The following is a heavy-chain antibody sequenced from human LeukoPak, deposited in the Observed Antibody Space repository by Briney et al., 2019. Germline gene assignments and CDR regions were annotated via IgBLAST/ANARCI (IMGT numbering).Heavy chain of an antibody. D-gene: IGHD6-19*01. J-gene: IGHJ4*02. CDR1: GESVSSKNGA. Sequence: SQTLSLTCAISGESVSSKNGAWNWIRQSPSRGIEWLGRTYYRSKWYNDYAVSMNGRITINPDTSKNQFSLQLNSVTPDDTAVYYCARDEGASGWHTFDYWGQGTLVTVSS. CDR3: ARDEGASGWHTFDY. CDR2: TYYRSKWYN. V-gene: IGHV6-1*01.